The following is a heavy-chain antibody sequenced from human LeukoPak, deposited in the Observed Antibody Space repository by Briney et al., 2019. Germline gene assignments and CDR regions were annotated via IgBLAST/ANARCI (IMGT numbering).Heavy chain of an antibody. J-gene: IGHJ5*02. CDR3: ARGRKGTDIFGLGFDP. CDR1: GFTFSSYD. Sequence: AGGSLRLSCAASGFTFSSYDMHWVRQATGKGLEWVSAIGTAGDTYYPGSVKGRFTISGENAKNSLYLQMNSLRAGDTAVYYCARGRKGTDIFGLGFDPWGQGTLVTVSS. D-gene: IGHD3-3*01. CDR2: IGTAGDT. V-gene: IGHV3-13*01.